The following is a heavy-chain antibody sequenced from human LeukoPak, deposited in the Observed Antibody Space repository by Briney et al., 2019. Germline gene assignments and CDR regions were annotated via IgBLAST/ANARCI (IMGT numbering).Heavy chain of an antibody. D-gene: IGHD1-26*01. Sequence: GSSVKVPCKASGGTFSSYTISWVRQAPGQGLEWMGRIIPILGIANYAQKFQGRVTITADKSTSTAYMELSSLRSEDTAVYYCARESVVGATVGYYYYMDVWGKGTTVTVSS. V-gene: IGHV1-69*04. J-gene: IGHJ6*03. CDR2: IIPILGIA. CDR3: ARESVVGATVGYYYYMDV. CDR1: GGTFSSYT.